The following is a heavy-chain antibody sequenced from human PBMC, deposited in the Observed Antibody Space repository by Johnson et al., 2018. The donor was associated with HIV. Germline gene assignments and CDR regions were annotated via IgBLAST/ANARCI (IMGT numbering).Heavy chain of an antibody. CDR2: INADGSRT. J-gene: IGHJ3*01. CDR3: VRDDYSFHF. D-gene: IGHD4/OR15-4a*01. Sequence: VQLVESGGGLVKPGGSLRLSCAASGFTFSDYYMSWVRQAPGEGLVWVSRINADGSRTTYADSVKGRFTISRDNAKNTLYLEINGLRADDTAVYYCVRDDYSFHFWGRGTLVTVSS. V-gene: IGHV3-74*01. CDR1: GFTFSDYY.